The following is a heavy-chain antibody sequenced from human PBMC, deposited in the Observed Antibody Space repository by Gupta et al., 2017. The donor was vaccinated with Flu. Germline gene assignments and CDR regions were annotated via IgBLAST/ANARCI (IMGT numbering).Heavy chain of an antibody. CDR3: ARDLSYYYDLDV. J-gene: IGHJ6*02. CDR2: IGRSDNYI. V-gene: IGHV3-21*06. CDR1: GFRLSNYN. Sequence: EVQLVESGGGLAKPGGSLTLSCLASGFRLSNYNMNWVRQAPGKGLEWVSSIGRSDNYIYYTDSVKGRFTISRDNAKNSLYLQMASLTADDTAVYYCARDLSYYYDLDVWGQGTTVAVSS.